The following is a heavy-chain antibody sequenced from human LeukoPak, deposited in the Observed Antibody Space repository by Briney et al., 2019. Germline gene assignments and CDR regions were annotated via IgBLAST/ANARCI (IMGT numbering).Heavy chain of an antibody. CDR2: INYSGST. V-gene: IGHV4-34*01. D-gene: IGHD3-10*01. J-gene: IGHJ4*02. CDR3: ARAFYYGSGSYYNYFDY. Sequence: PSETLSLTCAVYGGSFSGYYWSWIRQPPGKGLEWIGEINYSGSTNYNPSLKSRVTISVDTSKNQFSLKLSSVTAADTAVYYCARAFYYGSGSYYNYFDYWGQGTLVTVSS. CDR1: GGSFSGYY.